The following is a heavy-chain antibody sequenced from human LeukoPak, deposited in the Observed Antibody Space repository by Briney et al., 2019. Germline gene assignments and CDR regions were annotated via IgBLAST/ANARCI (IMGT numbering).Heavy chain of an antibody. Sequence: PSETLSLTCTVSGGSISSSSYYWGWIRQPPGKGLEWIGSIYYSGSTHYNPSLKSRVTISVDTSKNQFSLKLSSVTAADTAVYYCARDRGPKSSSSVGYWGQGTLVTVSS. CDR1: GGSISSSSYY. V-gene: IGHV4-39*07. D-gene: IGHD6-6*01. CDR2: IYYSGST. CDR3: ARDRGPKSSSSVGY. J-gene: IGHJ4*02.